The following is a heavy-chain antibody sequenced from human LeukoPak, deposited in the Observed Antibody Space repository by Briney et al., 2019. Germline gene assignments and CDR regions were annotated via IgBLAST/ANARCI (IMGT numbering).Heavy chain of an antibody. Sequence: GGSLRLSCAASGFTFSSYEMNWVRQAPGKGLEWVSAISGSGGSTYYADSVKGRFTISRDNSKNTLYLQMNSLRAEDTAVYYCANPYYDFWSGENWFDPWGQGTLVTVSS. CDR3: ANPYYDFWSGENWFDP. V-gene: IGHV3-23*01. D-gene: IGHD3-3*01. CDR1: GFTFSSYE. CDR2: ISGSGGST. J-gene: IGHJ5*02.